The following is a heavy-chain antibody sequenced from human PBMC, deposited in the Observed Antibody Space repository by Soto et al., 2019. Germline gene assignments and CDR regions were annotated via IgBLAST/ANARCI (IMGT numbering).Heavy chain of an antibody. CDR3: AKDPYARDFIGPYYFDY. V-gene: IGHV3-23*01. CDR1: GFTFSSYA. J-gene: IGHJ4*02. Sequence: GGSLRLSCVASGFTFSSYAMSWVRQAPGKGLEWVSAISGSGGSTYYADSVKGRFTISRDNSKNTLYLQMNSLRAEDTAVYYCAKDPYARDFIGPYYFDYWGQGTLVTVSS. D-gene: IGHD3-16*02. CDR2: ISGSGGST.